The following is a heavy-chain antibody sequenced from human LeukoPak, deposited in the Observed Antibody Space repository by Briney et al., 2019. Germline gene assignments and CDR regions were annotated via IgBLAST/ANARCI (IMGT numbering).Heavy chain of an antibody. CDR1: GFTFSNYW. Sequence: GGSLRLSCAASGFTFSNYWMNWVRQAPGKGLEWVAVISYDGSNKYYADSVKGRFTISRDNSKNTLYLQMNSLRAEDTAVYYCANDKNYYGSGSYVLTFGGQGTLVTVSS. V-gene: IGHV3-30*18. CDR3: ANDKNYYGSGSYVLTF. CDR2: ISYDGSNK. J-gene: IGHJ4*02. D-gene: IGHD3-10*01.